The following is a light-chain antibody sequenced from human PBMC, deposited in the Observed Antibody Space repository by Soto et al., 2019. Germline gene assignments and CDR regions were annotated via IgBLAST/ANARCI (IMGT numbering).Light chain of an antibody. Sequence: QSVLTQPPSASGTRGQRVTISCSGSRSNIGSNAVSWYQQFPGTAPKLLIYNNNQRPSGVPDRFSGSKSGTSASLAISGLQSEDEADYYFATWDDSLNARGVFGGGTKLSVL. CDR2: NNN. V-gene: IGLV1-44*01. CDR3: ATWDDSLNARGV. J-gene: IGLJ3*02. CDR1: RSNIGSNA.